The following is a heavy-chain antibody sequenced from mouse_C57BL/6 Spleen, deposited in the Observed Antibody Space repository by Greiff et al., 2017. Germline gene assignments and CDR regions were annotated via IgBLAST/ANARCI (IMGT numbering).Heavy chain of an antibody. CDR2: IHPNNGGT. CDR1: GYTFTDYN. V-gene: IGHV1-18*01. CDR3: ARGRPPSYYAMDY. Sequence: VQLQQSGPELVKPGASVKIPCKASGYTFTDYNMDWVKQSHGKSLEWIGDIHPNNGGTIYNQKFKGKATLTVDKSSSTAYMELRSLTSEDTAVDYYARGRPPSYYAMDYWGQGTSVTVSS. J-gene: IGHJ4*01.